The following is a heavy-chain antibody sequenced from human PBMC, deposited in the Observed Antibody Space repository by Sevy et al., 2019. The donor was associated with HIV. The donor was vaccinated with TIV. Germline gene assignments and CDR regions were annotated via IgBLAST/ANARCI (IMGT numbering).Heavy chain of an antibody. CDR1: GLSVSDNY. D-gene: IGHD3-22*01. CDR2: FYSDGRT. V-gene: IGHV3-66*01. Sequence: GESLKISCAGSGLSVSDNYMNWVRQAPGKGLELVSVFYSDGRTYYADSVKGRFTISRDNSKNTLYLHMSNLRPEDTAVYCCARDRYYDASGYYYYYYGMDVWGQGTTVTVSS. J-gene: IGHJ6*01. CDR3: ARDRYYDASGYYYYYYGMDV.